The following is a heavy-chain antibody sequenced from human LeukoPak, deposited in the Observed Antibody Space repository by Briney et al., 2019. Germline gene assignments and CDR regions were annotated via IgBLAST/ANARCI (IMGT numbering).Heavy chain of an antibody. Sequence: KSSETLSLTCAVYGGSFSGYYWSWIRQPPGKGLEWIGEINHSGSTNYNPSLKSRVTISVDTSKNQFSLKLSSVTAADTAVYYCARGLRRAARVFEYWGQGTLVTVSS. CDR2: INHSGST. J-gene: IGHJ4*02. V-gene: IGHV4-34*01. CDR3: ARGLRRAARVFEY. D-gene: IGHD6-6*01. CDR1: GGSFSGYY.